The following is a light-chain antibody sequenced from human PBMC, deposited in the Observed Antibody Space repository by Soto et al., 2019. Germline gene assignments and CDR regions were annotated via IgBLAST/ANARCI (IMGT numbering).Light chain of an antibody. J-gene: IGKJ2*01. Sequence: EIVLTQSPGTLSLSPGERATLSCRASQTLNSNYLAWYQQKPGQAPRLLIYGASSRATGIPDRFSASGSGTDFTLTISRLEPEDFAVYFCQQYGVSPQTFGQGTKLEIK. V-gene: IGKV3-20*01. CDR2: GAS. CDR3: QQYGVSPQT. CDR1: QTLNSNY.